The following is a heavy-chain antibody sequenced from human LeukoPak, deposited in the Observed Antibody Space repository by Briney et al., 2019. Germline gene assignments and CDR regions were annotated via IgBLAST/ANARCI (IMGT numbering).Heavy chain of an antibody. CDR3: ARGGGYYYYFMDV. CDR2: ISNSGGST. Sequence: QSGGSLRLSCAASGFTFYSYAMPWVRQAPGKGLEYVSVISNSGGSTRYANSVKGRFTISRDNSKNTLYLQLGSLRAEGMAVYYCARGGGYYYYFMDVWGKGTTVTVSS. J-gene: IGHJ6*03. D-gene: IGHD3-10*01. CDR1: GFTFYSYA. V-gene: IGHV3-64*01.